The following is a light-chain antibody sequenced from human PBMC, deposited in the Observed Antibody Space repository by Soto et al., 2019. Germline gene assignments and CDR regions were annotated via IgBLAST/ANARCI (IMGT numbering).Light chain of an antibody. CDR1: QSVSNN. V-gene: IGKV3-15*01. CDR2: YAS. J-gene: IGKJ5*01. Sequence: EIMMTQSPATLSVSPGERATLSCRASQSVSNNLAWYQQKTGQVPRLLIYYASTRATGIPARFSGSGSGTEFTLTISSLQSEDFALYYCPQYNNWPPITFGQGTRLEIK. CDR3: PQYNNWPPIT.